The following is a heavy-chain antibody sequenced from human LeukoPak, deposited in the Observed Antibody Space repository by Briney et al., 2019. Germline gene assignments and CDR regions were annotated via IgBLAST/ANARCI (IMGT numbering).Heavy chain of an antibody. CDR1: GFTFSSYS. D-gene: IGHD3-10*01. Sequence: GGSLRLSCAASGFTFSSYSMNWVRQAPGKGLEWVSSISSSSSYIYYADSVKGRFTISRDNAKNSLYLQMDSLRAEDTAVHYCARDYGSGSYPYWFDPWGQGTLVTVSS. V-gene: IGHV3-21*01. CDR3: ARDYGSGSYPYWFDP. CDR2: ISSSSSYI. J-gene: IGHJ5*02.